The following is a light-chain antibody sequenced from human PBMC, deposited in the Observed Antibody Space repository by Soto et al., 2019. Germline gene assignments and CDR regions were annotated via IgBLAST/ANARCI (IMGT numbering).Light chain of an antibody. Sequence: QSALTQPASVSGSPGQSITISCTGISSDVGGYNYVSWYRQHPGKAPKLILYDVRNRPSGVSNRFSGSQSGNTASLTISGLQAEDEADYYCSSYTSSSVLNVFGPGTKLTVL. J-gene: IGLJ1*01. CDR1: SSDVGGYNY. V-gene: IGLV2-14*03. CDR3: SSYTSSSVLNV. CDR2: DVR.